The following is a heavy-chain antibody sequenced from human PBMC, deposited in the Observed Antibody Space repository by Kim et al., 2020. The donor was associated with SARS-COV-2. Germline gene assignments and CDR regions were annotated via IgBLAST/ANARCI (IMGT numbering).Heavy chain of an antibody. CDR2: MNHDGSQI. Sequence: GGSLRLSCAASGLTFSRSWMGWVRQSPGKGLEWVANMNHDGSQIYYVDSVRGRFTISRDNAKNSLYLQVTSLRSEDTGLYYCARDRDASGRFWGYDAFD. CDR3: ARDRDASGRFWGYDAFD. V-gene: IGHV3-7*01. D-gene: IGHD1-26*01. J-gene: IGHJ3*02. CDR1: GLTFSRSW.